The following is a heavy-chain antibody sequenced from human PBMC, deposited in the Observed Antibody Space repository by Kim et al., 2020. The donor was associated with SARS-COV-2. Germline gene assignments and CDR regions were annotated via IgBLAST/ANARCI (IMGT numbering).Heavy chain of an antibody. D-gene: IGHD3-10*01. Sequence: SETLSLTCAVYGGSFSGYYWSWIRQPPGKGLEWIGEINHSGSTNYNQSLKSRVTISVDTSKNQFSLKLSSVTAADTAVYYCAKTYYYGSDFSNWFDPWG. CDR1: GGSFSGYY. CDR3: AKTYYYGSDFSNWFDP. V-gene: IGHV4-34*01. CDR2: INHSGST. J-gene: IGHJ5*02.